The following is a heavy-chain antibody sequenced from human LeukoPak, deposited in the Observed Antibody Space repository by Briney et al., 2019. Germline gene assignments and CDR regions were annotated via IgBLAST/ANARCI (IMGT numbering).Heavy chain of an antibody. CDR2: ISGSGSII. CDR3: AREARWLQSKPLDY. J-gene: IGHJ4*02. V-gene: IGHV3-11*04. D-gene: IGHD5-24*01. Sequence: GGSLRLSCAASGFTFSDYYMTWIRQAPGKGLEWVSYISGSGSIIKYADSMKGRFTISRDNAKNSLYLQMKSLRAEDTAVYYCAREARWLQSKPLDYWGQGTLATVSS. CDR1: GFTFSDYY.